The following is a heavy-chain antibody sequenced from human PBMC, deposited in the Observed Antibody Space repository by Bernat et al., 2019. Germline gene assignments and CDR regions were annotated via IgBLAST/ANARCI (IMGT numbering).Heavy chain of an antibody. CDR1: GFTFSDYY. D-gene: IGHD4/OR15-4a*01. J-gene: IGHJ6*03. Sequence: VQLVESGGGLVQPGGSLRLSCAASGFTFSDYYMSWIRQAPGKGLEWVAVIWYDGNYKYYADSVKGRFAISRDFSKNTLYLQMNDLRAEDTALYYCARKYGDYFYMDVWGKGTTVTVSS. CDR2: IWYDGNYK. CDR3: ARKYGDYFYMDV. V-gene: IGHV3-33*08.